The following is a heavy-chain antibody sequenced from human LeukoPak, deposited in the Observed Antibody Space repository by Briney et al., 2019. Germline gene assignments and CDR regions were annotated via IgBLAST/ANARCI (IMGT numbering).Heavy chain of an antibody. D-gene: IGHD3-10*01. CDR1: GFTFSSYG. J-gene: IGHJ4*02. CDR3: ARAPFYGSGSSDHYFDY. Sequence: GGSLRLSCAASGFTFSSYGMHWVRQAPGKGLEWVAVIWYDGSNKYYADSVKGRFTISRDNSKNTLYLQMNSLRAEDTAVYYCARAPFYGSGSSDHYFDYWGQGALVTVSS. CDR2: IWYDGSNK. V-gene: IGHV3-33*01.